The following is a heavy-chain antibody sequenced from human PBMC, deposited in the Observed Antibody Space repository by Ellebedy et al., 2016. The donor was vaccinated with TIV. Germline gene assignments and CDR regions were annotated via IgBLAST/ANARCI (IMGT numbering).Heavy chain of an antibody. D-gene: IGHD5-12*01. J-gene: IGHJ4*02. CDR3: ARDSMVATSPCNF. Sequence: ASVKVSXKASGYTFTSYGISWVRQAPGQGLEWMGSISAYTGNTKYEQKFQGRVTMTTDTSTRTAYMELRSLRSDDTAVYYCARDSMVATSPCNFWGQGTLVTVSS. V-gene: IGHV1-18*01. CDR2: ISAYTGNT. CDR1: GYTFTSYG.